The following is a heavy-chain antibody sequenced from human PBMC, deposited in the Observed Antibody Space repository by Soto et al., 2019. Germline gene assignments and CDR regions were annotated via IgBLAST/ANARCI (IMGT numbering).Heavy chain of an antibody. D-gene: IGHD6-13*01. CDR2: IYYSGST. CDR1: GGSISSSSYY. CDR3: TRSRRWGASGTRTNWFDP. V-gene: IGHV4-39*01. Sequence: SETLSLTCTVSGGSISSSSYYWGWIRQPPGKGLEWIGSIYYSGSTYYNPSLKSRVTISVDTSKNQFSLKLSSVTAADTAVYCCTRSRRWGASGTRTNWFDPWGQGTLVTVSS. J-gene: IGHJ5*02.